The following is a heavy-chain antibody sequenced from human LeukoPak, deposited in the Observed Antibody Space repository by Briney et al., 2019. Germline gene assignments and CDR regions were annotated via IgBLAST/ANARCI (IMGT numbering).Heavy chain of an antibody. CDR2: IYYSGST. V-gene: IGHV4-59*01. CDR1: GGSISSYY. CDR3: ARDYAFDI. J-gene: IGHJ3*02. Sequence: SETLSLTCTVSGGSISSYYWSWIRQTPGKGLEWIGYIYYSGSTNYNPSLKSRVTISVDTAKNQFSLKLSSVTAADTAVYYCARDYAFDIWGQGTMVTVSS.